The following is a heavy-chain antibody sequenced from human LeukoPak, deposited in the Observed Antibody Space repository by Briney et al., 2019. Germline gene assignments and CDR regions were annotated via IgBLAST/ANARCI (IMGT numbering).Heavy chain of an antibody. CDR3: ARDRDYYGSGSYYPQDYYYMDV. D-gene: IGHD3-10*01. CDR2: IYSSGSS. CDR1: GGSISSYY. J-gene: IGHJ6*03. V-gene: IGHV4-4*07. Sequence: SETLSLTCTVSGGSISSYYWSWIRQPAGKGLEWIGRIYSSGSSNYNPSLKGRVTMSVDTSKNQFSLKLSSVTAADTAVYYCARDRDYYGSGSYYPQDYYYMDVWGKGTTVTVSS.